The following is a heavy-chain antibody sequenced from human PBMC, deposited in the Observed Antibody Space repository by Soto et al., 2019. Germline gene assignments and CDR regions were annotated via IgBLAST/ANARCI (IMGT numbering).Heavy chain of an antibody. CDR2: IGSRRSSYR. D-gene: IGHD1-26*01. Sequence: EVQLVESGGDLVKPGGSLRLSCAVSGFTFNNYNMNWVRQAPGKGLEWVTSIGSRRSSYRYYADPLKGPFTISREIPNNSLYLQMNSLRVDDTGLYYCARDLDGADVFDFWGQGTKVTVSS. CDR3: ARDLDGADVFDF. J-gene: IGHJ3*01. CDR1: GFTFNNYN. V-gene: IGHV3-21*06.